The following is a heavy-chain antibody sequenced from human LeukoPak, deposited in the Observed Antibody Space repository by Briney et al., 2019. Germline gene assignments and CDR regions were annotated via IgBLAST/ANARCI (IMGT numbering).Heavy chain of an antibody. CDR2: LNWNGGST. Sequence: PGGSLTHFCAASGFTFDVYGMSWVRQAPGKGLEWVSGLNWNGGSTGYADSVKGRFIISRDNAKNCLYLQMNSLRAEDTALYYCAKSAISWPLYYFVYGAQGTLVTVSS. CDR1: GFTFDVYG. CDR3: AKSAISWPLYYFVY. J-gene: IGHJ4*02. V-gene: IGHV3-20*04.